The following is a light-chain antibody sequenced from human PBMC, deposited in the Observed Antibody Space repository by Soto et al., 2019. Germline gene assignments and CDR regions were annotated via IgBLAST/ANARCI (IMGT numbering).Light chain of an antibody. CDR1: QNVAEH. V-gene: IGKV3-11*01. CDR2: DAS. J-gene: IGKJ1*01. Sequence: ETVLTQSPGTLSLYEEERGTLSCRASQNVAEHLAWYQHKPGQPPRLLIYDASKRATGVPARFSGSGSGTDFTLTITTLEPEDFAVYFCQQRDNGTLVTFCHVTKVDTK. CDR3: QQRDNGTLVT.